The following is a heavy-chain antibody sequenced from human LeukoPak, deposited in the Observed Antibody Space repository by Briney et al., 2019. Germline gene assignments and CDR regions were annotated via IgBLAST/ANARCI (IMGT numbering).Heavy chain of an antibody. CDR3: ARGGVEDGGYDPNHYYYYGMDV. D-gene: IGHD5-12*01. CDR1: GYTFTDYY. J-gene: IGHJ6*02. V-gene: IGHV1-69-2*01. CDR2: VDPEDGET. Sequence: ASVKVSCKASGYTFTDYYMHWVQQAPGKGLEWMGRVDPEDGETIYAEKFQGRVTITADTSTDTAYMELSSLRSEDTAVYYCARGGVEDGGYDPNHYYYYGMDVWGQGTTVTVSS.